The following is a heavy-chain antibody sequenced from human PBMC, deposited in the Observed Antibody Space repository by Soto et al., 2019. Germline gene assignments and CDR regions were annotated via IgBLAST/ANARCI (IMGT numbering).Heavy chain of an antibody. CDR3: ARGTSGYAEGQY. D-gene: IGHD5-12*01. V-gene: IGHV3-7*04. CDR2: IKQDGSEK. J-gene: IGHJ4*02. Sequence: EVQLVESGGGLVQPGGSLRLSCAASGFTFSFHWMTWVRQAPGKGLEWVANIKQDGSEKYYVDSVKGRFTITRDNAKNSLYLQMNSLRAEDTAVYFCARGTSGYAEGQYWGQGTLVTVSS. CDR1: GFTFSFHW.